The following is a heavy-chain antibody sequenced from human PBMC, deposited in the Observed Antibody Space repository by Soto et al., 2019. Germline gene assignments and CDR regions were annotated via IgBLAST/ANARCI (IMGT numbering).Heavy chain of an antibody. J-gene: IGHJ4*02. V-gene: IGHV4-39*01. CDR3: ARQPESTSYFDY. CDR2: XYQSGXN. CDR1: GACISTRSDF. D-gene: IGHD2-2*01. Sequence: EXLSLTCSVSGACISTRSDFWGWIRQAPGKGLEWIPNXYQSGXNSLNTSLTSXXSIIVDRXXNQLYLDLNSATAADRAVYYCARQPESTSYFDYWGQGILVTVSS.